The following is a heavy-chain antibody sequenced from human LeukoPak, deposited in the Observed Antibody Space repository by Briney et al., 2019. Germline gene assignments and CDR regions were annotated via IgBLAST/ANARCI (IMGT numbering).Heavy chain of an antibody. CDR2: IIPILGIA. J-gene: IGHJ6*02. Sequence: GASVKVSCKASGGTFSNYAISWVRQAPGQGLEWMGRIIPILGIANYAQKFPGRVTITAGKSRSTAYMELSSLRSEDTAVYYCARDGMVRGVIDYYGMDVWGQGTTVTVSS. CDR3: ARDGMVRGVIDYYGMDV. V-gene: IGHV1-69*04. D-gene: IGHD3-10*01. CDR1: GGTFSNYA.